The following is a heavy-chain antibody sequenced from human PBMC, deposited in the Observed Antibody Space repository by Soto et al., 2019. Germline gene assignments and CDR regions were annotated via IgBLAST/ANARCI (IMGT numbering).Heavy chain of an antibody. J-gene: IGHJ5*02. CDR1: GFTFSSYA. V-gene: IGHV3-23*01. Sequence: GGSLRLSCAASGFTFSSYAMSWVRQAPGKGLEWVSAISGSGGSTYYADSVKGRFTISRDNSKNTLYLQMNSLRAEDTAVYYCAREYYYDSSGYYPPWFDPWGQGTLVTVSS. CDR2: ISGSGGST. CDR3: AREYYYDSSGYYPPWFDP. D-gene: IGHD3-22*01.